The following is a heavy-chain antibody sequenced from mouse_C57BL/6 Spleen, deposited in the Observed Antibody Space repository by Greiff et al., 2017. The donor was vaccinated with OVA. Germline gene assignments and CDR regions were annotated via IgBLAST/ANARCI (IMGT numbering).Heavy chain of an antibody. V-gene: IGHV14-1*01. CDR2: IDPEDGDT. D-gene: IGHD1-1*01. CDR3: TLYYGSSRGYFDV. J-gene: IGHJ1*03. Sequence: VQLQHSGAELVRPGASVKLSCTASGFNIKDYYMHWVKQRPEQGLEWIGRIDPEDGDTEYAPKFQGKATMTADTSSNTAYLQLSSLTSEDTAVYYCTLYYGSSRGYFDVWGTGTTVTVSS. CDR1: GFNIKDYY.